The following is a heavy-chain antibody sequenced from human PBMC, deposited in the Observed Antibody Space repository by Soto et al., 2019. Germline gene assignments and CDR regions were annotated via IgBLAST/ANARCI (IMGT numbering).Heavy chain of an antibody. CDR1: GFTFSSYW. CDR3: ARIASAGRRWDV. V-gene: IGHV3-7*01. J-gene: IGHJ6*02. Sequence: EVQLVESGGGLVQPGGSLRLSCAASGFTFSSYWMSWVRQAPVKGLEWVGNIKQDGSEKNYVDFVEGRFTISRDNAENSLYLQMNSLRAEDTAVYYCARIASAGRRWDVWGQGTTVVVSS. CDR2: IKQDGSEK. D-gene: IGHD6-13*01.